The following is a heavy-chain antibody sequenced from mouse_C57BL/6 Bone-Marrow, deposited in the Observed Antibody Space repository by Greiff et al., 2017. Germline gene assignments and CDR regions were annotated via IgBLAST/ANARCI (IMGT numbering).Heavy chain of an antibody. CDR3: ARRWFAY. CDR1: GFTFSDYG. Sequence: EVKLMESGGGLVKPGGSLKLSCAASGFTFSDYGMHWVRQAPGKGLEWVAYISSGSSTIYSADTVKGRFTISRDNAKNTLFLQMTSLRSEDTGMYYCARRWFAYWGQGTLVTVSA. V-gene: IGHV5-17*01. J-gene: IGHJ3*01. CDR2: ISSGSSTI.